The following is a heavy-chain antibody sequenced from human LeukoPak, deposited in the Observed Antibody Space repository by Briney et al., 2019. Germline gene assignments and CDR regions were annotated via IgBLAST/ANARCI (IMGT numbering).Heavy chain of an antibody. CDR1: GFTFSSYG. D-gene: IGHD3-16*01. CDR2: ISYDGSNK. J-gene: IGHJ3*02. CDR3: AKSSHAFGAFDI. V-gene: IGHV3-30*18. Sequence: PGGSLRLSCAASGFTFSSYGMHWVRQAPGKGLEWVAVISYDGSNKYYADSVKGRFTISRDNFKNTVYLQMNSLRAEDTALYQCAKSSHAFGAFDIWGQGTMVTVSS.